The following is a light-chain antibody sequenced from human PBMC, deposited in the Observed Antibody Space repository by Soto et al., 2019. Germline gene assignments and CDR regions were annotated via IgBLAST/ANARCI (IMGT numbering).Light chain of an antibody. J-gene: IGKJ1*01. Sequence: DIQMTQSPSTLSASVGDRVTITFRASQSISSWLAWYQQQPEKAPKLLIYDASSLESGVPSRFSGSGSGTEFTLTISRLQPDDFATYYRQQYNSLWTFGQGTKVDIK. CDR2: DAS. CDR1: QSISSW. CDR3: QQYNSLWT. V-gene: IGKV1-5*01.